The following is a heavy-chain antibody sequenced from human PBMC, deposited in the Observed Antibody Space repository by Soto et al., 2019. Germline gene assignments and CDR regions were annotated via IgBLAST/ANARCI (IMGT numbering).Heavy chain of an antibody. D-gene: IGHD2-15*01. CDR1: GFTFNSYG. Sequence: QVQLVESGGGVVQPGRSLRLSCAGAGFTFNSYGMHWLRQAPGKGLEWVAVISFDGSNKFYGDSVKGRFTISRDNSRNTMYLQMNSLRAEDTALYYCVRDYSHGESQGVFDYLGQGTLVTVSS. V-gene: IGHV3-30-3*01. CDR2: ISFDGSNK. CDR3: VRDYSHGESQGVFDY. J-gene: IGHJ4*02.